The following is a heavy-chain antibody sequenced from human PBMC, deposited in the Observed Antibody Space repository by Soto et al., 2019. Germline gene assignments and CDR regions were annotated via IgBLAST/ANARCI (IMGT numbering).Heavy chain of an antibody. Sequence: SETLSLTCNVFGGSIGTYYWSWIRQPPGKGLEWIGNIYYSGSTNYNPSLKSRVIIFVDTSRNQFSLRLRSVTAADTAVYYCSRVGGYYGDYPNFDYWGQGTLVTVSS. CDR1: GGSIGTYY. CDR3: SRVGGYYGDYPNFDY. J-gene: IGHJ4*02. V-gene: IGHV4-59*01. CDR2: IYYSGST. D-gene: IGHD4-17*01.